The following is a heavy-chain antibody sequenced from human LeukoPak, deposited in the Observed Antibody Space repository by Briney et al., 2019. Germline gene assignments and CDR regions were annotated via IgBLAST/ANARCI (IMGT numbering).Heavy chain of an antibody. D-gene: IGHD1-26*01. V-gene: IGHV3-66*02. J-gene: IGHJ4*02. Sequence: GGSLRLSCAASEFTVSSNYMSWVRQAPGKGLEWVSVIYSGGSTYYADSVKGRFTISRDNSKNTLYLQMNSLRAEDTAVYYCARGPGAFDYWGQGTLVTVSS. CDR2: IYSGGST. CDR1: EFTVSSNY. CDR3: ARGPGAFDY.